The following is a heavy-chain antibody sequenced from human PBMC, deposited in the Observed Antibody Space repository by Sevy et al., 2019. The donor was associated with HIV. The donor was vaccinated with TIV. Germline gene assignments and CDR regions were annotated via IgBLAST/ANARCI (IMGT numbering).Heavy chain of an antibody. V-gene: IGHV4-30-4*01. J-gene: IGHJ5*02. CDR1: GGSINSGDYY. CDR2: IYYSGST. Sequence: SETLSLTCTVSGGSINSGDYYWSWIRQPPGKGLEWIGYIYYSGSTYYNPSLKSRVTISVDTSKNQFSLKLTSVTAAEPAGYYCARRIAAAGGGGWFDPWGQGTLVTVSS. CDR3: ARRIAAAGGGGWFDP. D-gene: IGHD6-13*01.